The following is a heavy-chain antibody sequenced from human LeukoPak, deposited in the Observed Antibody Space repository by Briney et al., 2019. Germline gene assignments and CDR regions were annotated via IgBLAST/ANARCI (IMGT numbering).Heavy chain of an antibody. J-gene: IGHJ4*02. D-gene: IGHD3-10*01. V-gene: IGHV1-69*06. Sequence: SVKVSCKASGGTFSSDAISWVRQAPGQGLEWMGRIIPIFGTANYAQKFQGRVTITADKSTSTAYMELSSLRSEDTAVYYCARETGSGYFDYWGQGTLVTVSS. CDR1: GGTFSSDA. CDR3: ARETGSGYFDY. CDR2: IIPIFGTA.